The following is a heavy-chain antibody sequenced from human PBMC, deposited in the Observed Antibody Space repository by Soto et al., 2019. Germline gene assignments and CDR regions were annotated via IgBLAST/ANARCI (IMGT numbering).Heavy chain of an antibody. D-gene: IGHD3-22*01. CDR2: ISAYNGNT. V-gene: IGHV1-18*01. CDR1: GYTFTSYG. CDR3: ARDSSGYYFYYYYGMDV. J-gene: IGHJ6*02. Sequence: GASVKVSCKASGYTFTSYGISWVRQAPGQGLEWMGWISAYNGNTNYAQKLQGRLTMTTDTSTSTAYMELRSLRSDDTAVYYCARDSSGYYFYYYYGMDVWGQGTTVTVPS.